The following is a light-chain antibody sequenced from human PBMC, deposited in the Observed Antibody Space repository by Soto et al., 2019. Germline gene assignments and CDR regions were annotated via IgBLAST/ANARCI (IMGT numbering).Light chain of an antibody. J-gene: IGKJ1*01. V-gene: IGKV1-5*01. CDR2: DAS. CDR1: QSISSW. Sequence: DIQMTQSPSTLSASVGVRVTITCRASQSISSWLVWYQQKPGKAPKLLIYDASISKSGVPSRFIVSGSGTEFTLAISSLHSDDFATYDYQQYNSYSGTFGQGTNVDIK. CDR3: QQYNSYSGT.